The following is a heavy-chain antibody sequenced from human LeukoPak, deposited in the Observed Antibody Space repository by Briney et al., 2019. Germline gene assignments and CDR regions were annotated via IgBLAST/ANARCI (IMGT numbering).Heavy chain of an antibody. CDR1: GFTFSSYA. CDR3: ARDGIAGAPTYYFDY. D-gene: IGHD6-19*01. CDR2: ISSNGGST. J-gene: IGHJ4*02. V-gene: IGHV3-64*01. Sequence: GGSLRLSCAASGFTFSSYAMHWVRQAPGKGLEYVSAISSNGGSTYYANSVKGRFTVSRDNSKNTLYLQMGSLRAEDMAVYYCARDGIAGAPTYYFDYWGQGTLVTVSS.